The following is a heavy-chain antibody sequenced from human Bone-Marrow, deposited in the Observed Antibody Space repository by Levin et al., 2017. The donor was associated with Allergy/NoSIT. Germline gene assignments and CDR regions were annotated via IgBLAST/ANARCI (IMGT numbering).Heavy chain of an antibody. J-gene: IGHJ4*02. CDR1: GFSFSDAW. Sequence: PGGSLRLSCAASGFSFSDAWMSWVRQAPGKGLEWVGRIKTTSDGETTDYAVPVKGRLTISRDDSTNTMFLQMNNLKTEDTAMYFCTRRIGRYEGSEYFEIWGQGTLVTVSS. CDR2: IKTTSDGETT. CDR3: TRRIGRYEGSEYFEI. V-gene: IGHV3-15*01. D-gene: IGHD3-9*01.